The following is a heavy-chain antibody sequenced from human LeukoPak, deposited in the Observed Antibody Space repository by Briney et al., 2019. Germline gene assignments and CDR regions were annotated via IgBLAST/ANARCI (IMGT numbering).Heavy chain of an antibody. V-gene: IGHV1-69*01. CDR2: IIPIFGTA. CDR1: GGTFSSYA. J-gene: IGHJ4*02. Sequence: SVKVSCKASGGTFSSYAISWVRQAPGQGLEWMGGIIPIFGTANYAQKFQGRVTITEDESTSTAYMELSSLRSEDTAVYYCAREQASVTTPDYWGQGTLVTVSS. CDR3: AREQASVTTPDY. D-gene: IGHD4-11*01.